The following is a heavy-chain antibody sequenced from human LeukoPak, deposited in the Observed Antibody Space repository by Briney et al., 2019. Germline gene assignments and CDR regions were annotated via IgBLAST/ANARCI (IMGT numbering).Heavy chain of an antibody. D-gene: IGHD6-19*01. CDR1: GFTLSNFW. CDR3: AREIVSAVAGNFDY. CDR2: INQGGNA. J-gene: IGHJ4*02. V-gene: IGHV3-7*01. Sequence: GGSLRLSCVASGFTLSNFWMYWVRQGPGKGLEWVANINQGGNAVKGRFTISKDNAKNSLYLEMNSLRAEDTAVYYCAREIVSAVAGNFDYWGQGTLVTVSS.